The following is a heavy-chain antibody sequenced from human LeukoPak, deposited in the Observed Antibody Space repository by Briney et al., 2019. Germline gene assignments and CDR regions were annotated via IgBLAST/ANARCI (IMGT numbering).Heavy chain of an antibody. Sequence: GESLQISCQGSGYRFTSNWIGWVRQMPGKGLEWMGIIYPGDSDSRYSPSFQGQVTFSADKSISTAYLQWSSLKASDTAMYYCARILGGYSSGWYAFDYWGQGTLVTVSS. J-gene: IGHJ4*02. V-gene: IGHV5-51*01. D-gene: IGHD6-19*01. CDR2: IYPGDSDS. CDR3: ARILGGYSSGWYAFDY. CDR1: GYRFTSNW.